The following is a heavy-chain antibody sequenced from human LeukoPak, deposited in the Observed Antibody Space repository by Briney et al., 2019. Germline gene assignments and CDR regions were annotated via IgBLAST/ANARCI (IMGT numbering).Heavy chain of an antibody. CDR2: ISGSGGST. V-gene: IGHV3-23*01. D-gene: IGHD3-3*01. CDR1: GFTFSSYA. CDR3: AKSSKNLIFGVVIANWFDP. Sequence: GGSLRLSCVASGFTFSSYAMSWVRQAPGKGLEWVSAISGSGGSTYYADSVKGRFTISRDNSKNTLYLQMNSLRAEDTAVYYCAKSSKNLIFGVVIANWFDPWGQGTLVTVSS. J-gene: IGHJ5*02.